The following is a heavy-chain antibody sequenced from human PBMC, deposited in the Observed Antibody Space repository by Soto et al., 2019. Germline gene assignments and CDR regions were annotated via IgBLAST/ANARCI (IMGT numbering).Heavy chain of an antibody. J-gene: IGHJ4*02. V-gene: IGHV3-30*18. D-gene: IGHD6-13*01. CDR2: ISYDGSNK. CDR1: GFTFSSHG. Sequence: PGGSLRLSCAASGFTFSSHGMHWVRQAPGKGLEWVAVISYDGSNKYYADSVKGRFTISRDNSKNTLYLQMNSLRAEDTAVYYCPKSWYDFDYWGQGTLVTVSS. CDR3: PKSWYDFDY.